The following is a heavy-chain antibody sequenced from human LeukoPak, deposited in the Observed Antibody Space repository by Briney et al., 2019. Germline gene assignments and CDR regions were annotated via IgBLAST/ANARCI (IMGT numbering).Heavy chain of an antibody. D-gene: IGHD2-2*01. CDR1: GGSFSGYY. J-gene: IGHJ5*02. CDR3: ARAGSSTSLWFDP. Sequence: SETLSLTCAVYGGSFSGYYWSWIRQPPGKGLEWIGEINHSGSTYYNPSLKSRVTISVDRSKNQFSLKLSSVTAADTAVYYCARAGSSTSLWFDPWGQGTLVTVSS. V-gene: IGHV4-34*01. CDR2: INHSGST.